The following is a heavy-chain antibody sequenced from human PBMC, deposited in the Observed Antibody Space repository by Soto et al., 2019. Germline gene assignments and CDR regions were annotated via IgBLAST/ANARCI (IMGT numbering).Heavy chain of an antibody. CDR3: ARDSVIQLWSNYYYYGIDV. Sequence: SVKVSCKASAITLRRTAVQWMRQARGQRLEWIGRIVVGTGSTTYAQIVQERIAITRDMSTNTAYMEPSGLRPEDTAVYYCARDSVIQLWSNYYYYGIDVWGQGTTVTVSS. V-gene: IGHV1-58*01. CDR2: IVVGTGST. J-gene: IGHJ6*02. D-gene: IGHD5-18*01. CDR1: AITLRRTA.